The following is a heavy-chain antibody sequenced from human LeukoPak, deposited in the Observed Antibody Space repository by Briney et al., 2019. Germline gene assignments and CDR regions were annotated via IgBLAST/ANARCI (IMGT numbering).Heavy chain of an antibody. CDR2: ISGSGGST. J-gene: IGHJ4*02. CDR1: GFTFTNYA. CDR3: AKVRYDSSGYQSPYFDY. D-gene: IGHD3-22*01. Sequence: PGGSLRLSCAASGFTFTNYAMSWVRKAPGKGLEWVSGISGSGGSTYYADSVKGRFTISRDNSKNTLYLQMNSLRAEDTAVYYCAKVRYDSSGYQSPYFDYWGQGTLVTVSS. V-gene: IGHV3-23*01.